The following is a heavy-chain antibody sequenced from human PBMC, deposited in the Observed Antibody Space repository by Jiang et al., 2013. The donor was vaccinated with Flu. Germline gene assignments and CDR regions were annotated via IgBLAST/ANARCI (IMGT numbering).Heavy chain of an antibody. CDR1: GGSISSYY. J-gene: IGHJ5*02. D-gene: IGHD3-10*01. CDR3: ARDSVNTMVRGVWFDP. Sequence: KPSETLSLTCTVSGGSISSYYWSWIRQSPGKGLEWIGYIYYSGSTNYNPSLKSRVTISVDTSKNQFSLKLSSVTAADTAVYYCARDSVNTMVRGVWFDPWGQGTLVTVSS. CDR2: IYYSGST. V-gene: IGHV4-59*01.